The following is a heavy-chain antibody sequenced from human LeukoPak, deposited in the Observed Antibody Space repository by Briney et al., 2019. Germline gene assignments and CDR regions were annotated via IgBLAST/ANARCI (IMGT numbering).Heavy chain of an antibody. Sequence: ASVKVSCKASGGTFSSYAISWVRQAPGQGLEWMGWMNPNSGNTGYAQKFQGRVTMTRNTSISTAYMELSSLRSEDTAVYYCARGRYSYGQKKYYFDYWGQGTLVTVSS. CDR3: ARGRYSYGQKKYYFDY. D-gene: IGHD5-18*01. CDR1: GGTFSSYA. J-gene: IGHJ4*02. CDR2: MNPNSGNT. V-gene: IGHV1-8*02.